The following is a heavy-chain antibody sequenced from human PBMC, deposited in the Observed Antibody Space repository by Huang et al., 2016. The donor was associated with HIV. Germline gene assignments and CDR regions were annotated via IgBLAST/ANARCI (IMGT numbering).Heavy chain of an antibody. V-gene: IGHV1-69*01. Sequence: QVQLVQSGAEVKKPGSSVKVSCKASGGTFSSYAISWVRQARVQGLEWRGGNIPSFGTAKYAQKYQGRVTITADESTSTAYMELSSLRSEDTAVYYCARVESRRYYDSSGYYYWGQGTLVTVSS. CDR2: NIPSFGTA. CDR3: ARVESRRYYDSSGYYY. CDR1: GGTFSSYA. D-gene: IGHD3-22*01. J-gene: IGHJ4*02.